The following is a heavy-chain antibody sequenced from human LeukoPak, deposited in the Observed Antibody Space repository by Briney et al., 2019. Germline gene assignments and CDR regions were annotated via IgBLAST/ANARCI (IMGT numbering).Heavy chain of an antibody. V-gene: IGHV5-51*01. Sequence: GESLKISCKGSGYSFTTYWIGWMRQMPGKGLEWMGSIYPGDSDTRYSPSFQGQVTISADKSISTAYLQWGSLKASDTAMYYCARHNSGSNSSPYDYWGQGTLVTVSS. CDR2: IYPGDSDT. CDR1: GYSFTTYW. J-gene: IGHJ4*02. CDR3: ARHNSGSNSSPYDY. D-gene: IGHD6-13*01.